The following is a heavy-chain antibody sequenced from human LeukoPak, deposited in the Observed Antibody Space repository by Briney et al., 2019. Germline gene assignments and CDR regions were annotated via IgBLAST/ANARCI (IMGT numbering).Heavy chain of an antibody. CDR2: IYYSGST. Sequence: RSESLSLTCTVSGGSISSYYWSWIRQPPGKGLEWIGYIYYSGSTNYNPSLKSRVTISVDTSKNQFSPKLSSVTAADTAVYYCAREVPYYYGSGSYYVWGQGTLHPVSS. D-gene: IGHD3-10*01. CDR3: AREVPYYYGSGSYYV. V-gene: IGHV4-59*01. J-gene: IGHJ4*02. CDR1: GGSISSYY.